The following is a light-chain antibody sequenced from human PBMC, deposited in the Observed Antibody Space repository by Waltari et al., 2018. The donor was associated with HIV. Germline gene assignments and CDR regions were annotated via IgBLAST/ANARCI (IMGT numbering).Light chain of an antibody. J-gene: IGLJ3*02. Sequence: QSVLTQPPSASGTPGQRVTISCSGSSSNIGSNYGYWYQQLPGTAPQLRSHRNNQRPSGVPDRFSGSKSGTSASLAISGLRSEDEADYYCAAWDDSLSGLVFGGETKVTVL. CDR2: RNN. CDR3: AAWDDSLSGLV. CDR1: SSNIGSNY. V-gene: IGLV1-47*01.